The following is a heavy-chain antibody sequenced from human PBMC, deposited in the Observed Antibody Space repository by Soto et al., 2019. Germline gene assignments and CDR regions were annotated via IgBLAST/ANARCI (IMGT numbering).Heavy chain of an antibody. Sequence: QVQLVESGGGVVQPGRSLRLSCAASGFMFTTYGLHWVRQAPGKGLEWVAVIWYDGSNQYYADSVKGRFTISRDNSKNILYLEMNSVRVEDTAVYYCVKDHCGCDCYSDPYFDYWGQGTLVTVSS. J-gene: IGHJ4*02. CDR1: GFMFTTYG. CDR3: VKDHCGCDCYSDPYFDY. D-gene: IGHD2-21*02. V-gene: IGHV3-33*06. CDR2: IWYDGSNQ.